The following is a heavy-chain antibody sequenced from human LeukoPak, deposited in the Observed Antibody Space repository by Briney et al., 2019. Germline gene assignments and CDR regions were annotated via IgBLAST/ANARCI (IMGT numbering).Heavy chain of an antibody. D-gene: IGHD3-9*01. Sequence: SVKVSCKASVGTFSSYAISWVRQVPGQGLEWMGRIIPILGIANYAQKFQGRVTITADKSTSTAYMELSSLRSEDTAVYYCARGILTGFRYGMDVWGQGNTFTVSS. CDR1: VGTFSSYA. V-gene: IGHV1-69*04. CDR3: ARGILTGFRYGMDV. CDR2: IIPILGIA. J-gene: IGHJ6*02.